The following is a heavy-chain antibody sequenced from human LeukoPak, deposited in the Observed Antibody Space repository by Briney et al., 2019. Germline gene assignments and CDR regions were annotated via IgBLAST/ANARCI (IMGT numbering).Heavy chain of an antibody. J-gene: IGHJ4*02. CDR1: GGSISSYY. Sequence: SETLSLTCTVSGGSISSYYWSWIRQAPGRGLEWIGYFYNSGDTKLNPSLKSRVTISVDTPKNQFSLKMSSLTTADTAVYFCARLGFYSAYFDHWGQGILVTVSS. CDR3: ARLGFYSAYFDH. D-gene: IGHD2-15*01. V-gene: IGHV4-59*01. CDR2: FYNSGDT.